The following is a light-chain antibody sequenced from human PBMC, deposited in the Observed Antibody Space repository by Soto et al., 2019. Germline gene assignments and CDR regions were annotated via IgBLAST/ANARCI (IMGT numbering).Light chain of an antibody. CDR3: QQFNSYPIT. Sequence: DIQMTQSPSTLSASVGDRVTIPCRASQSISSWLAWYQQKPGKAPKLLIYDASSLESGVPSRFSGSGSGTEFTLTISSLQHDDFATYYCQQFNSYPITFGQGTRLEIK. CDR1: QSISSW. V-gene: IGKV1-5*01. J-gene: IGKJ5*01. CDR2: DAS.